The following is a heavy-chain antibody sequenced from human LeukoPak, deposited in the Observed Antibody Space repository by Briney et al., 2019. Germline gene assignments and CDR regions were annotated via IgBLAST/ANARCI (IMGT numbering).Heavy chain of an antibody. J-gene: IGHJ3*02. CDR3: ARGMCSSTSCSRIDAFDI. V-gene: IGHV4-59*08. CDR2: IYYSGST. CDR1: GGSISSYY. D-gene: IGHD2-2*01. Sequence: SETLSLTCTVSGGSISSYYWSWIRQPPGKGLEWIGYIYYSGSTNYNPSLKSRVTISVDTSKNQFSLKLSSVTAADTAVYYCARGMCSSTSCSRIDAFDIWGQGTMVTVSS.